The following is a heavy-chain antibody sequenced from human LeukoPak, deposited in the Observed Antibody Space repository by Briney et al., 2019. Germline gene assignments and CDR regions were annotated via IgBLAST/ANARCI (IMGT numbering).Heavy chain of an antibody. J-gene: IGHJ4*02. D-gene: IGHD6-13*01. CDR2: IYYSGST. Sequence: SQTLSLTCTVSGGSISSGDYYWSWIRQPPGKGLEWIGYIYYSGSTYYNPSLKSRVTISVDTSKNQFSLKLSSVTAADMAVYYCARGIAAAGTTSSYYFDYWGQGTLVTVSS. CDR3: ARGIAAAGTTSSYYFDY. CDR1: GGSISSGDYY. V-gene: IGHV4-30-4*01.